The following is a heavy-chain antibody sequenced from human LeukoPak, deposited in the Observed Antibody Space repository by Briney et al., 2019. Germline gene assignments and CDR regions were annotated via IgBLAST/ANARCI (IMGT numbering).Heavy chain of an antibody. D-gene: IGHD4-11*01. V-gene: IGHV4-59*01. CDR3: ARTTEGGYSNGYFYYYYMDV. CDR2: IYYSGST. J-gene: IGHJ6*03. Sequence: SETLSLTCTVSGGSISSYYWSWIRQPPGKGLEWIGYIYYSGSTNYKSSLKSRVTISVDTSKNQFSLKLSSVTAADTAVYYCARTTEGGYSNGYFYYYYMDVWGKGTTVTISS. CDR1: GGSISSYY.